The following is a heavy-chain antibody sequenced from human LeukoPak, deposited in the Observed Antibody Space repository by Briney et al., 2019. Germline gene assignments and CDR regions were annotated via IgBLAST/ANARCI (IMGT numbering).Heavy chain of an antibody. D-gene: IGHD3-10*01. J-gene: IGHJ5*02. Sequence: SETLSLTCTVSSDSISSYYWSWIRQPPGKGLEWIGYIYYIGSTNYNPSLKSRVTISVDTSKNQFSLKLSSVTAADTAVYYCARVGAYSWFDPWGQGTLVTVSS. CDR1: SDSISSYY. V-gene: IGHV4-59*01. CDR2: IYYIGST. CDR3: ARVGAYSWFDP.